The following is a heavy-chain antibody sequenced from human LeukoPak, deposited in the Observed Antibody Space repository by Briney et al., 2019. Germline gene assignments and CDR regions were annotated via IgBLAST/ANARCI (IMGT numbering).Heavy chain of an antibody. CDR1: GFTVSSNY. CDR2: IYSGGST. CDR3: AKTIGYCSGGSCYAPFDYYGMDV. Sequence: GGSLRLSCAASGFTVSSNYMSWVRQAPGKGLEWVSVIYSGGSTYYADSVKGRFTISRDNSKNTLYLQMNSLRAEDTAAYYCAKTIGYCSGGSCYAPFDYYGMDVWGQGTTVTVSS. J-gene: IGHJ6*02. D-gene: IGHD2-15*01. V-gene: IGHV3-53*01.